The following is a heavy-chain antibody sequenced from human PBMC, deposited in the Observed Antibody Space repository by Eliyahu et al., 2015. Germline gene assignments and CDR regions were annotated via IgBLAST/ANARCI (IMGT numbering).Heavy chain of an antibody. CDR2: ISYDGTYK. CDR3: ARDWGKYYCSSGRCYFGY. J-gene: IGHJ4*02. CDR1: GSTFXPFX. V-gene: IGHV3-30*04. D-gene: IGHD2-2*01. Sequence: QVQLVESGGGVVQPGRSLRLSCAVSGSTFXPFXMPWDRVRQXPGKGLEWVAYISYDGTYKYYADSVKGRFTISRDNSNYTLYLQMNDLRPDDTAVYYCARDWGKYYCSSGRCYFGYWGQGTLVTVSS.